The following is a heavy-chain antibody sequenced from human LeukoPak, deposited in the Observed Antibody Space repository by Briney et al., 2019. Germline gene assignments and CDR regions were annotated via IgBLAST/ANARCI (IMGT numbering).Heavy chain of an antibody. CDR3: ARCSGYGMDV. CDR1: GFTFSSYA. D-gene: IGHD3-10*02. Sequence: PGGSLRLSCAASGFTFSSYAMHWVRQAPGKGLEWVAVMSFDGTHIYYADSMKGRFTISRDNSKSTLNLQMNSLRAEDTAVYYCARCSGYGMDVWGQGTTVTVSS. CDR2: MSFDGTHI. J-gene: IGHJ6*02. V-gene: IGHV3-30-3*01.